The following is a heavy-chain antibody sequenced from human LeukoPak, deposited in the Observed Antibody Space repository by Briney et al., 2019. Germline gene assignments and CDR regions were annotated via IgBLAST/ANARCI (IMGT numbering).Heavy chain of an antibody. D-gene: IGHD1-26*01. V-gene: IGHV1-24*01. CDR1: GYTLTELS. J-gene: IGHJ4*02. CDR2: FDPEDGET. Sequence: GASVKVSCKVSGYTLTELSMHWVRQAPGKGLEWMGGFDPEDGETIYAQKFQGRVTMTEDTSTDTAYMELGSLRSEDTAVYYCATDLQVGHPLDYWGQGTLVTVSS. CDR3: ATDLQVGHPLDY.